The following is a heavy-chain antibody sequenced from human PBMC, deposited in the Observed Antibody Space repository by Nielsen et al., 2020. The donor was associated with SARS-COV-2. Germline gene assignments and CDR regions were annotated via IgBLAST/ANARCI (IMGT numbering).Heavy chain of an antibody. J-gene: IGHJ6*02. CDR3: AKWGSYGGKGVGGMDV. V-gene: IGHV3-30*02. D-gene: IGHD4-23*01. CDR2: IRYDGSNK. Sequence: GESLKISCAASGFTFNDYYMRWIRQAPGKGLEWVAFIRYDGSNKYYADSVKGRFTISRDNSKNTLYLQMNSLRAEDTAVYYCAKWGSYGGKGVGGMDVWGQGTTVTVSS. CDR1: GFTFNDYY.